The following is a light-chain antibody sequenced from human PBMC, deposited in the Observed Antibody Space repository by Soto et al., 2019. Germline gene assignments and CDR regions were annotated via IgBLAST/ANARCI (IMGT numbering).Light chain of an antibody. CDR3: QQYGSSCT. J-gene: IGKJ2*02. Sequence: EIVLTQSPGTLSLSPGERATLSCRASQTVSSYYLAWYQQKPGQAPRLLIYGASSRATGIPDRSSGTRSGTDFTHTISGLEPEQSAVYYCQQYGSSCTFGQGTKLEIK. CDR2: GAS. CDR1: QTVSSYY. V-gene: IGKV3-20*01.